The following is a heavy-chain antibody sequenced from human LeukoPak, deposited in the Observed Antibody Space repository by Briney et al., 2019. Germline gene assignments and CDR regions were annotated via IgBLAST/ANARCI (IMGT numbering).Heavy chain of an antibody. CDR3: ARGLLNYDFWSGFDP. J-gene: IGHJ5*02. CDR1: GGSISSYY. Sequence: SETLSLTCTVPGGSISSYYWSWIRQPPGKGLEWIGHIYYSGSTNYNPSLKSRVTISVDTSKNQFSLKLSSVTAADTAVYYCARGLLNYDFWSGFDPWGQGTLVTVSS. CDR2: IYYSGST. V-gene: IGHV4-59*01. D-gene: IGHD3-3*01.